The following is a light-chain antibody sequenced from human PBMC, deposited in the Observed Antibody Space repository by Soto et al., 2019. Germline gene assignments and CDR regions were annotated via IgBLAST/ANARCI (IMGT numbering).Light chain of an antibody. CDR2: DGS. Sequence: EIVLTQSPATLSLSPGERATLSCRASQSVSIYLAWYQQKPGQAPRLLIYDGSKRATGIPARFSGSGSGTDFTLTISSLEPEDFVVYYCQQYGGSPITFGQGTRLEIK. V-gene: IGKV3-11*01. CDR1: QSVSIY. J-gene: IGKJ5*01. CDR3: QQYGGSPIT.